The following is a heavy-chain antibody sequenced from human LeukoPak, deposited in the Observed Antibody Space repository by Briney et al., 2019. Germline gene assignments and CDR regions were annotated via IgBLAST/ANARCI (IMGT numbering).Heavy chain of an antibody. Sequence: VGSLRLSCAASGFTFSTSWMTWVRQAPGQGLEFMANIKHDGRERYYVDSVKGRFTISRDNAENSLYLQMNSLRAEDTAVYYCARDPKWGGDFWAFDYWGQGTLVTVSS. D-gene: IGHD3-3*01. CDR3: ARDPKWGGDFWAFDY. CDR1: GFTFSTSW. CDR2: IKHDGRER. V-gene: IGHV3-7*01. J-gene: IGHJ4*02.